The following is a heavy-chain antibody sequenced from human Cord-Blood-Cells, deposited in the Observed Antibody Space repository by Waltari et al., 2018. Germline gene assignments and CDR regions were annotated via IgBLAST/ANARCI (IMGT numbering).Heavy chain of an antibody. V-gene: IGHV3-21*01. Sequence: EVQLVESGGGLVKPGGSLRLSCAASGFTFSSYSMNWVRQAPGKGLELVSSISSSSSYIYYADSVKGRFTISRDNAKNSLYLQMNSLRAEDTAVYYCARGVVGDYFDYWGQGTLVTVSS. CDR1: GFTFSSYS. CDR3: ARGVVGDYFDY. CDR2: ISSSSSYI. D-gene: IGHD3-10*01. J-gene: IGHJ4*02.